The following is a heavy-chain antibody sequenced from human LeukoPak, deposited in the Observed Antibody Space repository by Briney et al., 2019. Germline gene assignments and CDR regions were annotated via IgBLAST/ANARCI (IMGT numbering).Heavy chain of an antibody. CDR2: IHTSGST. CDR1: GGSISSYY. Sequence: SGTLSLTCIVSGGSISSYYWSWIRQPAGKGLEWIGQIHTSGSTNYNPSLKSRVAMSVDTSKNQFSLELSSVTAADTAVYYCAGRAQTTGWSFDYWGQGALVTISS. D-gene: IGHD6-19*01. J-gene: IGHJ4*02. V-gene: IGHV4-4*07. CDR3: AGRAQTTGWSFDY.